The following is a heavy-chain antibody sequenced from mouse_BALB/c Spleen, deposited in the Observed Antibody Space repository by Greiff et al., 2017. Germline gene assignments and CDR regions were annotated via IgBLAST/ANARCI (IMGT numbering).Heavy chain of an antibody. CDR3: ARGVRREDAMDY. D-gene: IGHD2-14*01. J-gene: IGHJ4*01. V-gene: IGHV1-9*01. Sequence: QVQLQQSGAELMKPGASVKISCKATGYTFSSYWIEWVKQRPGHGLEWIGEILPGSGSTNYNEKFKGKATLTADTSSSTAYMQLSSLTSEDSAVYFCARGVRREDAMDYWGQGTSGTVSS. CDR2: ILPGSGST. CDR1: GYTFSSYW.